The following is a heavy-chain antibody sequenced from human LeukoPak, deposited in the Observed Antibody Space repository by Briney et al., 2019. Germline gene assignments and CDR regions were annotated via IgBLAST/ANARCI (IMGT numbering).Heavy chain of an antibody. CDR3: AKGSSSVWPYYFDY. D-gene: IGHD5/OR15-5a*01. J-gene: IGHJ4*02. V-gene: IGHV3-23*01. Sequence: GGSLRLSCAASGFTFSSYALGWVRQAPGKGLEWVSAITGSAGGTYYADSVKGRSAISRDNSKYTLYLDMNSLRAEDTAVYYCAKGSSSVWPYYFDYWGQGALVTASS. CDR1: GFTFSSYA. CDR2: ITGSAGGT.